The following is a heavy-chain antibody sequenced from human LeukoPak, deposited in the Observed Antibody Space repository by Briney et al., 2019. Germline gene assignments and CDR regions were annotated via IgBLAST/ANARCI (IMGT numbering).Heavy chain of an antibody. Sequence: QSGGSLRLSCAASGFTVSSNTMTWVRQAPGKGLEWVSGIYSGGNTYYADSAKGRFTISRDNSKNTLYLQMNSLRAEDTAVYYCASRYCSGASCYSYWGQGTLVTVSS. CDR3: ASRYCSGASCYSY. CDR2: IYSGGNT. CDR1: GFTVSSNT. J-gene: IGHJ4*02. D-gene: IGHD2-15*01. V-gene: IGHV3-53*01.